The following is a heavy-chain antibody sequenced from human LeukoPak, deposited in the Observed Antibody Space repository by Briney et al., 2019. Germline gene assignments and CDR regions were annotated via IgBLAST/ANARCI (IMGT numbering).Heavy chain of an antibody. V-gene: IGHV3-11*01. CDR2: IISSGSTI. Sequence: GGSLRLSCAPSRSTVSDFYTRWVRHAPGGGRGWVSYIISSGSTIYYAYSVKGRFTISRDNSKNTLFLQMNSLRAEDKAIYYCARDGRGVAAGGSPLVFDYWGQGTLVTVSS. CDR3: ARDGRGVAAGGSPLVFDY. CDR1: RSTVSDFY. J-gene: IGHJ4*02. D-gene: IGHD6-13*01.